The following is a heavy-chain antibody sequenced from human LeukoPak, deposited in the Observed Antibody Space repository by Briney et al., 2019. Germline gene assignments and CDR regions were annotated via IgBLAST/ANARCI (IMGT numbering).Heavy chain of an antibody. CDR2: ISYDGSNK. D-gene: IGHD2-15*01. Sequence: PAGSLRLSCAASGFTFSRYAMHWVRQAPGKGLKWVAVISYDGSNKYYADSVKGRFTISRDNSKNTLYLQMNSLRAEDTAVYYCARDWDTAVVVATYGMDVWGQGTTVTVSS. CDR1: GFTFSRYA. J-gene: IGHJ6*02. CDR3: ARDWDTAVVVATYGMDV. V-gene: IGHV3-30*04.